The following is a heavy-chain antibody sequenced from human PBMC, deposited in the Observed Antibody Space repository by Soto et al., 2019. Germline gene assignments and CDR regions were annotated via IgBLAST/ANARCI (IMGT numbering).Heavy chain of an antibody. J-gene: IGHJ4*02. CDR3: ARGYCSGGHCYIGDN. Sequence: ASVKVSCKASGYTFTDYYMHWVRQAPGQGLEWMGWVNPKSGGTNFAQKFQGWVAMTRDPSINTAYMELSRLRSDDTAMYYCARGYCSGGHCYIGDNWGLG. CDR1: GYTFTDYY. V-gene: IGHV1-2*04. CDR2: VNPKSGGT. D-gene: IGHD2-15*01.